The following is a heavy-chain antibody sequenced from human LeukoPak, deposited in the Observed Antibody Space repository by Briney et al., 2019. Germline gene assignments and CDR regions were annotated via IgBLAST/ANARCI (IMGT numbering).Heavy chain of an antibody. J-gene: IGHJ6*02. CDR2: INHTGST. V-gene: IGHV4-34*01. CDR3: SREGYYYYGMDV. CDR1: GGSFSGYY. Sequence: SDTLSLTCAVYGGSFSGYYWSWMRQPPGKGLEWMGEINHTGSTNYNPPLKNRVTISVDTSKNQSSLTVSSVTAAHTAVYYCSREGYYYYGMDVWGQGTRVGVSS.